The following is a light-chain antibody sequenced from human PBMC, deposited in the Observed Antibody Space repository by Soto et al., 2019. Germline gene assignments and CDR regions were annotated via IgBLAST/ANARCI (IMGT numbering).Light chain of an antibody. CDR3: QQYSNSPTWT. V-gene: IGKV3-20*01. J-gene: IGKJ1*01. Sequence: EIVLTQSPGTLSLSPGERATLSCRASQSVSSGYLAWYQQKPGQAPRLLSSGASSRATGIPDRFSGSGSETDFTLTISRLEPEDFAVYYCQQYSNSPTWTFGQGTKVEIK. CDR1: QSVSSGY. CDR2: GAS.